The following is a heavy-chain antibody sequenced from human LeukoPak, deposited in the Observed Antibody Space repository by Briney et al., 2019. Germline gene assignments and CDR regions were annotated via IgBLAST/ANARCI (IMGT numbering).Heavy chain of an antibody. V-gene: IGHV1-69*06. CDR2: IIPIFGTA. J-gene: IGHJ3*02. D-gene: IGHD1-26*01. CDR3: ACTVGADIPDAFDI. CDR1: GGTFSSYA. Sequence: SVKVSCKASGGTFSSYAISWVRQAPGQGLEWMGGIIPIFGTANYAQKFQGRVTITADKSTSTAYMELSSLRSEDTAVYYCACTVGADIPDAFDIWGQGTMVTVSS.